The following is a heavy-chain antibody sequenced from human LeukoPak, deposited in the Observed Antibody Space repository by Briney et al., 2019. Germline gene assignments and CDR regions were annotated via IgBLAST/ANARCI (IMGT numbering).Heavy chain of an antibody. D-gene: IGHD3-3*01. CDR1: GFTFSSYA. Sequence: SGGSLRLSCAASGFTFSSYAMSWVRQAPGKGLEWVSAISGSGGSTYYADSVKGRFTISRDNSKNTLDLQMNSLRAEDTAVYHCAKDHGYDYLDYWGQGTLVTVSS. V-gene: IGHV3-23*01. CDR3: AKDHGYDYLDY. CDR2: ISGSGGST. J-gene: IGHJ4*02.